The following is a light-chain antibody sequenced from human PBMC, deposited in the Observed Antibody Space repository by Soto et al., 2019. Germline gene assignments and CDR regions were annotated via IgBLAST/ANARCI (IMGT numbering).Light chain of an antibody. Sequence: EIVLTQSPATLSLSPGERATLSCRASQSVSSYLAWYQQKPGQAPRLLIYDASNRATGIPARFSGSGSGTDFPLTISRLEPEDFAVYYCQQRSNWPTFGQGTKLEIK. CDR2: DAS. V-gene: IGKV3-11*01. CDR3: QQRSNWPT. J-gene: IGKJ2*01. CDR1: QSVSSY.